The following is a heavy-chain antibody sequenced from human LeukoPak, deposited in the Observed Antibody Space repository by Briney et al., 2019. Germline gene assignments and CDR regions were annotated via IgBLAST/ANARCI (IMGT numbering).Heavy chain of an antibody. V-gene: IGHV3-48*01. CDR2: ISSRSSTI. D-gene: IGHD3-10*01. Sequence: TGGSLRLSCTASGFTFSRYSMNWVRQAPGKGLEWVSYISSRSSTIYSAVSVKGRFTISRDNAKNSLYLQMNSLRAEDTAVYYCARDGYYYGSGSYYKVDFDYWGQGTLVTVSS. J-gene: IGHJ4*02. CDR1: GFTFSRYS. CDR3: ARDGYYYGSGSYYKVDFDY.